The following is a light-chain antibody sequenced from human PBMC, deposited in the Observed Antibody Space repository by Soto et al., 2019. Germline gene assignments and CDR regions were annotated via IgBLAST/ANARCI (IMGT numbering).Light chain of an antibody. J-gene: IGKJ2*01. CDR2: CAS. CDR3: QQYHDSPLNT. CDR1: QSVRSTF. Sequence: VLPQSPDTLSLSPGDRGTLSCRASQSVRSTFLAWYQQKPGQAPRLLIYCASNRATGIPDRFSGSESGTDFDLTISRLEPDDSAVYYCQQYHDSPLNTFGQRPNLEIK. V-gene: IGKV3-20*01.